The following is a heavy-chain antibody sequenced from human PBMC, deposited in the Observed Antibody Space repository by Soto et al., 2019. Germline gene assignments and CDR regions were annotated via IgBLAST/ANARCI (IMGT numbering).Heavy chain of an antibody. CDR2: IYYSGST. CDR1: VGSISSYY. CDR3: ARGGYCSGGSCYKFDY. J-gene: IGHJ4*02. Sequence: SETLSLTCTVSVGSISSYYWSWIRQPPGKGLEWIGYIYYSGSTNYNPSLKSRVTISVDTSKNQFSLKLSSVTAADTAVYYCARGGYCSGGSCYKFDYWGQGTLVTVSS. D-gene: IGHD2-15*01. V-gene: IGHV4-59*08.